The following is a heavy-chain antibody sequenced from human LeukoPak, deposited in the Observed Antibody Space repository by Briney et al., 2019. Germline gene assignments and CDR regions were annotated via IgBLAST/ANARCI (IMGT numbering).Heavy chain of an antibody. CDR1: GGSISSYY. CDR3: ARGGPRRYGSGRYYHDAFDI. Sequence: SETLSLTCTVSGGSISSYYWSWIRQPAGKGLEWIGCIYTSGSTYYNPSLKSRVTMSVDTSKNQFSLKLSSVTAADTAVYYCARGGPRRYGSGRYYHDAFDIWGQGTMVTVSS. CDR2: IYTSGST. V-gene: IGHV4-4*07. J-gene: IGHJ3*02. D-gene: IGHD3-10*01.